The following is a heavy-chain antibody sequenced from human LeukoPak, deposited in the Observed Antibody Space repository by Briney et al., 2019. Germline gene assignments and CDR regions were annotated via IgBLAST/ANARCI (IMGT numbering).Heavy chain of an antibody. CDR2: IIPNDGDT. J-gene: IGHJ4*02. Sequence: ASVKVSCKASGYTFTDYYMHWVRQAPGQGFEWMGWIIPNDGDTNYAQKFQGRVTMTRDTSISTAHMEVSRLRSDDTAVYYCARANFLYCSSSTCLFDYWGQGTLVTVSS. D-gene: IGHD2-2*01. CDR1: GYTFTDYY. V-gene: IGHV1-2*02. CDR3: ARANFLYCSSSTCLFDY.